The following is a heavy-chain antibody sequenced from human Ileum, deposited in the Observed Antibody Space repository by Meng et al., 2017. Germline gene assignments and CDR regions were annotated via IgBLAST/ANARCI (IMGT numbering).Heavy chain of an antibody. V-gene: IGHV6-1*01. D-gene: IGHD2-15*01. J-gene: IGHJ4*02. CDR1: GGSVSSNIAT. CDR2: TYYRSKWYS. Sequence: QPQQTGPVLVKPHATPSHTCAVAGGSVSSNIATWNWIRQSPLGGLEWLERTYYRSKWYSEYAVSVKSRISITPDTPKNQFSLQMHSVTPEDTDVHDCASGGGSLDYWGPGTLVTVFS. CDR3: ASGGGSLDY.